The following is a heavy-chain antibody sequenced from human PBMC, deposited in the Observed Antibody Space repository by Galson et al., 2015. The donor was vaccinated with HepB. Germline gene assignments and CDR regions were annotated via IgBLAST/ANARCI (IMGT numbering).Heavy chain of an antibody. V-gene: IGHV3-21*01. D-gene: IGHD6-19*01. CDR2: ISSSSSYI. CDR3: ARTSSGWYRLREGIFDY. J-gene: IGHJ4*02. Sequence: SLRLSCAASGFTFSSYSMNWVRQAPGKGLEWVSSISSSSSYIYYADSVKGRFTISRDNAKNPLYLQMNSLRAEDTAVYYCARTSSGWYRLREGIFDYWGQGTLVTVSS. CDR1: GFTFSSYS.